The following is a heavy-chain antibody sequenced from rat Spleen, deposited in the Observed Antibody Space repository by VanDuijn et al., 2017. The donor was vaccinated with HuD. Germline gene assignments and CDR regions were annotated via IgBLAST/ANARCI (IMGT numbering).Heavy chain of an antibody. V-gene: IGHV5-29*01. CDR3: ARHSNWGVDY. Sequence: EVQLVESDGGLVQPGRSLKLSCAASGFTFSDYYMAWVRQAPTKGLEWVATISHDGSNTYYRDSVKGRFPISRDNGRSTLYLQMDSLRSEDTATYYCARHSNWGVDYWGQGVMVTVSS. CDR1: GFTFSDYY. D-gene: IGHD5-1*01. CDR2: ISHDGSNT. J-gene: IGHJ2*01.